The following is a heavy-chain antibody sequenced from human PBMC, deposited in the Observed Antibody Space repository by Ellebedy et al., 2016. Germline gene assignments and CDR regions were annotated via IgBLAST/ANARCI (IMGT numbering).Heavy chain of an antibody. Sequence: GGSLRLSXAASGFTFSRYAIHWVRQAPGKGLEWVAAILDDGNDKNYRDSVKGRFTISRDNANNRVYLQMNSLRVEDTAVYFCARVRSSGFYSNYDMDVWGQGTTVTVSS. J-gene: IGHJ6*02. CDR3: ARVRSSGFYSNYDMDV. D-gene: IGHD6-13*01. CDR2: ILDDGNDK. CDR1: GFTFSRYA. V-gene: IGHV3-30*03.